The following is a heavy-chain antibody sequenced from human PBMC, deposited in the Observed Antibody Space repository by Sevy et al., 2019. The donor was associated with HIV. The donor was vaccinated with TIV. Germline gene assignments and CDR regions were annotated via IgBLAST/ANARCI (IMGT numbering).Heavy chain of an antibody. CDR3: ARDGGFCSGGTCYDVSDI. CDR1: GFSFSTYW. J-gene: IGHJ3*02. CDR2: IKQDGSEK. V-gene: IGHV3-7*01. D-gene: IGHD2-15*01. Sequence: GESLKISFAASGFSFSTYWMTWVRQAPGKGLEWVANIKQDGSEKYYVDSVTGRFTISRDNAKNSLHLQMNSLRAEDTAVYYCARDGGFCSGGTCYDVSDIWGQGTMVTVSS.